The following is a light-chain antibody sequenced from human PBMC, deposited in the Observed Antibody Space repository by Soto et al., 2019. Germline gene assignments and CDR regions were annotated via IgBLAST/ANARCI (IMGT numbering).Light chain of an antibody. CDR3: QQYDDLPYT. J-gene: IGKJ2*01. Sequence: DIQMTQSPSSLSAFVGDRVTITCQASQDIRNYLNWYQQKPGKAPKLLIYDASNLETGFPSRFSGSGSGTDFTFTISSLQPEDIATYYCQQYDDLPYTFGQGTKLEIK. CDR2: DAS. V-gene: IGKV1-33*01. CDR1: QDIRNY.